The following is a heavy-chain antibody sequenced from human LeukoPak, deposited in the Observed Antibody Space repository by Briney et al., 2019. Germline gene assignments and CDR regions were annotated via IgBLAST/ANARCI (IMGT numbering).Heavy chain of an antibody. V-gene: IGHV4-4*09. D-gene: IGHD6-6*01. CDR2: IYTTGST. CDR3: ARHVTDSSSFALPVYYYYYYMDV. Sequence: SETLSLTCTVSGSSIGTYSWSWIRQPPGKVLEWIGYIYTTGSTHYNPSLKSRVTMSLDTSKNQFSLRLTSVTAADTAVYYCARHVTDSSSFALPVYYYYYYMDVWGKGTTVTVSS. J-gene: IGHJ6*03. CDR1: GSSIGTYS.